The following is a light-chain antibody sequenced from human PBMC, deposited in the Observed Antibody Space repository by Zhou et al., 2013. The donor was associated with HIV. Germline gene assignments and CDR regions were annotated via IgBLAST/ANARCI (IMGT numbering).Light chain of an antibody. CDR2: GAS. Sequence: DIQMTQSPSSLSASVGDRVTITCRASQSVRTYLSWYQQKHGKAPELLIFGASSVKSGVPSRFSGSGSGTEFTLTISDLQPEDIATYYCQQYKIYPLTFGGGTKVEI. CDR1: QSVRTY. CDR3: QQYKIYPLT. V-gene: IGKV1-39*01. J-gene: IGKJ4*01.